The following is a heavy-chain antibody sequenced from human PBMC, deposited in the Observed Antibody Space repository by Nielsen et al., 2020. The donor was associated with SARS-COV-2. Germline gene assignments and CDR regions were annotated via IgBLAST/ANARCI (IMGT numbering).Heavy chain of an antibody. Sequence: GRSLRLSCAASGFTFSDYYMSWIRQAPGKGLEWVSYISSSSSYTNYADSVKGRFTISRDNAKNSLYLQMNSLRAEDTAVYYCAREYSSSWSQDYGMDVWGQGTTVTVSS. CDR1: GFTFSDYY. J-gene: IGHJ6*02. D-gene: IGHD6-13*01. CDR3: AREYSSSWSQDYGMDV. V-gene: IGHV3-11*05. CDR2: ISSSSSYT.